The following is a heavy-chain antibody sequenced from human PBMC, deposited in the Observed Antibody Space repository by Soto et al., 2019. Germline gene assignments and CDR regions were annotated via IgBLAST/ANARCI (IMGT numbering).Heavy chain of an antibody. CDR2: INAGNGNT. CDR3: ARDRSYYDSSGYFDY. CDR1: GYTFTSYA. V-gene: IGHV1-3*01. Sequence: GASVKVSCKASGYTFTSYAMHWVRQAPGQRLEWMGWINAGNGNTKYSRKFQGRVTITRDTSASTAYMELSSLRSEDTAVYYCARDRSYYDSSGYFDYWGQGTLVTVSS. J-gene: IGHJ4*02. D-gene: IGHD3-22*01.